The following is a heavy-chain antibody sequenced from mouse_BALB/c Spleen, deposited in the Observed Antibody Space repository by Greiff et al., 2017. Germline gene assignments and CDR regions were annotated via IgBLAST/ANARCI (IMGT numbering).Heavy chain of an antibody. J-gene: IGHJ4*01. D-gene: IGHD2-4*01. CDR3: ARGVGMITPSYAMDY. V-gene: IGHV1-7*01. CDR1: GYTFTSYW. CDR2: INPSTGYT. Sequence: QVQLQQSGAELAKPGASVKMSCKASGYTFTSYWMHWVKQRPGQGLEWIGYINPSTGYTEYNQKFKDKATLTADRSSSTAYMQLSSLTSEDSAVYYCARGVGMITPSYAMDYWGQGTSVTVSS.